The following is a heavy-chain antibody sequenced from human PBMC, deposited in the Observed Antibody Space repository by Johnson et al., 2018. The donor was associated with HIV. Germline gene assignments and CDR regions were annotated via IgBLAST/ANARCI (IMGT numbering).Heavy chain of an antibody. V-gene: IGHV3-64*01. CDR1: GFTFSTYA. CDR3: ARCRDGYTLLSAFDI. Sequence: VQLVESGGGLVQPGGSLRLSCAASGFTFSTYAMHWVRQAPGKGLEYVSGISSDEGSTYYANSVKGRFTISRDNSKNTLYLQMGSLRAEDMAVSYCARCRDGYTLLSAFDIWGQGTMVTVSS. J-gene: IGHJ3*02. D-gene: IGHD5-24*01. CDR2: ISSDEGST.